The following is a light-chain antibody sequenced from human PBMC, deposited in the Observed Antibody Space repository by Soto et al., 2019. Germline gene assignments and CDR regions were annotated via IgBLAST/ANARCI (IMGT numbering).Light chain of an antibody. V-gene: IGLV2-14*01. CDR3: SSFASTHTYV. J-gene: IGLJ1*01. Sequence: QSVLTQPASVSGSPGQSITISCTGTSSDVAFYNHVSWYQQHPGKAPKLLIYEVNNRPLGVSHRFSGSKSGNTASLTISGLQAEDEADYYCSSFASTHTYVFGTGTKLTVL. CDR1: SSDVAFYNH. CDR2: EVN.